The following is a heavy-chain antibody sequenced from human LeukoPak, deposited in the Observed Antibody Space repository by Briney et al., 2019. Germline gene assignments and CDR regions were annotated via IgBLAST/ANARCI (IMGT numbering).Heavy chain of an antibody. CDR2: IYYSGST. V-gene: IGHV4-39*07. CDR3: ARNYGGSTMKAFDI. CDR1: GGSISSSSSY. Sequence: SETLSLTCTVSGGSISSSSSYWAWIRQPPGKGLEWIGSIYYSGSTYFNPSLKSRVTISIDTSKNQFSLRLSSVTAADTAVHYCARNYGGSTMKAFDIWGLGTMVTVSS. J-gene: IGHJ3*02. D-gene: IGHD4-23*01.